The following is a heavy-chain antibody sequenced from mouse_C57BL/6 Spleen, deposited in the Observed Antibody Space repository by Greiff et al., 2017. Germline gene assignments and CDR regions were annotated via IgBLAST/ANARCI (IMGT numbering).Heavy chain of an antibody. D-gene: IGHD2-5*01. V-gene: IGHV5-4*01. J-gene: IGHJ4*01. Sequence: EVMLVESGGGLVKPGGSLKLSCAASGFTFSSYAMSWVRQTPEKRLEWVATISDGGSYTYYPDNVKGRFTIARDNANNNLYLQMSHLKSEDTAMYYCARDLSNYDAMDYWGQGTSVTVSS. CDR1: GFTFSSYA. CDR2: ISDGGSYT. CDR3: ARDLSNYDAMDY.